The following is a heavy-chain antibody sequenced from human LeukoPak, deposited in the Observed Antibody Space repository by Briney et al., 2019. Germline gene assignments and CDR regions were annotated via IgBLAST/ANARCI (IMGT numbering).Heavy chain of an antibody. CDR3: ARHNYDDYVFDI. CDR1: GGSLSNYY. J-gene: IGHJ3*02. V-gene: IGHV4-59*08. D-gene: IGHD4-17*01. CDR2: INYSGSA. Sequence: SETLSLTCTVSGGSLSNYYFSWIRQSPGKGLEWIAYINYSGSASYNPSLKSRVTMSVDTSKQFSLSLSSVTAADTAVYYCARHNYDDYVFDIWGQGTKVTVSS.